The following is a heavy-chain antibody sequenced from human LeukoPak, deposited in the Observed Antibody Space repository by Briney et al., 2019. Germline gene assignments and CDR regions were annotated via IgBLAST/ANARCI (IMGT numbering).Heavy chain of an antibody. CDR2: VNPHSDNA. CDR1: GNGFPYFD. Sequence: ASVKVSCKASGNGFPYFDVNWVRQASGQGLEWIGWVNPHSDNAGYGQRFQGRVTITTDISTATVYMELSSLMSDDTAVYYCAKARKATTSTDYSYFYYMDVWGQGTTVTVSS. J-gene: IGHJ6*02. V-gene: IGHV1-8*02. CDR3: AKARKATTSTDYSYFYYMDV. D-gene: IGHD4-11*01.